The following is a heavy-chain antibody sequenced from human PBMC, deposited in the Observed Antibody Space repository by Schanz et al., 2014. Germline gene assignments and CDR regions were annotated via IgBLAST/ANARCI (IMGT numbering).Heavy chain of an antibody. CDR3: AREVGLYDSGWFDP. J-gene: IGHJ5*02. CDR2: IVPIAGIT. Sequence: QVQLIQSGAEVKKPGASVKVSCTASGYTFTSYDINWVRQAPGQGLEWMGRIVPIAGITNYEQRFQGRVTTTADNSSDTAYMELSSLTSEDTAVYYCAREVGLYDSGWFDPWGQGTLVTVSS. V-gene: IGHV1-69*09. CDR1: GYTFTSYD. D-gene: IGHD3-22*01.